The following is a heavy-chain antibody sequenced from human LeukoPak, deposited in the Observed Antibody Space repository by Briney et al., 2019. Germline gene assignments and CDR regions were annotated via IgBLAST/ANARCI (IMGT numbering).Heavy chain of an antibody. V-gene: IGHV3-20*04. CDR2: INWNGGST. J-gene: IGHJ4*02. D-gene: IGHD6-13*01. Sequence: PGGSLRLSCAASGFTFDYYGMSWVRQAPGKGLEWVSGINWNGGSTGYADSVKGRFTISRDNATNSLYLQMNSLRAEDTALYYCARGVTSSRALFDYWGQGTLVTVSS. CDR1: GFTFDYYG. CDR3: ARGVTSSRALFDY.